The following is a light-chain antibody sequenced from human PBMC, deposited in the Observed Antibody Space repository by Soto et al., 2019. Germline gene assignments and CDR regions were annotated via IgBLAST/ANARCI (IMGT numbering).Light chain of an antibody. CDR2: GNS. Sequence: QSVLTQPPSVSGAPGQRVTISCTGSSSNIGAGYDVHWYQQLPGTAPKLLIYGNSNQPSGVPDRFSGSKSGTSASLAITGLQAADEAYYYCQSYDSSLSTYVFGTGTKLTVL. CDR3: QSYDSSLSTYV. J-gene: IGLJ1*01. V-gene: IGLV1-40*01. CDR1: SSNIGAGYD.